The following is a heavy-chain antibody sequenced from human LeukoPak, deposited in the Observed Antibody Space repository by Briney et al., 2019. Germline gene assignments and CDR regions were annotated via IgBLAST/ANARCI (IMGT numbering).Heavy chain of an antibody. CDR3: ARVGPYSNRLDS. CDR1: GGSISNYY. J-gene: IGHJ5*01. Sequence: SETLSPTCTVSGGSISNYYWGWIRQPPGKGLEWIGCIYYSGSTNYNPSLKSRVTMSVDTSKNQFSLNLRSVTAADTAVYYCARVGPYSNRLDSWGQGTLVTVSS. V-gene: IGHV4-59*01. CDR2: IYYSGST. D-gene: IGHD4-11*01.